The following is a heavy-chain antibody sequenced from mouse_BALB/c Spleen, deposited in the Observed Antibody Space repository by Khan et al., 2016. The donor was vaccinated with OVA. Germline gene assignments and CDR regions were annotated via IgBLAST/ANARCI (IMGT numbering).Heavy chain of an antibody. CDR2: IYPGTGSS. Sequence: QVQLMESGAELVRPGASVKLSCKTSGYIFTSYWIHWVKQRPGQGLEWIARIYPGTGSSYYNEKIKGKATQTADNASSTAYMQLRRLKSEDAAVLFCAIGSCINCAMEYWNQGTSVTVSS. CDR1: GYIFTSYW. D-gene: IGHD1-1*01. V-gene: IGHV1-76*01. J-gene: IGHJ4*01. CDR3: AIGSCINCAMEY.